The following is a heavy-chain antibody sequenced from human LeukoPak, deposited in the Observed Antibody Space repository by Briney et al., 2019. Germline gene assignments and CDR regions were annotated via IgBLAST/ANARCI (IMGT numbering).Heavy chain of an antibody. D-gene: IGHD6-13*01. V-gene: IGHV4-59*01. CDR3: ASRYSSSWDYDAFDI. CDR1: GGSFSGYY. CDR2: IYYSGST. J-gene: IGHJ3*02. Sequence: SETLSLTCAVYGGSFSGYYWSWIRQPPGKGLEWIGYIYYSGSTNYNPSLKSRVTISVDTSKNQFSLKLSSVTAADTAVYYCASRYSSSWDYDAFDIWGQGTMVTVSS.